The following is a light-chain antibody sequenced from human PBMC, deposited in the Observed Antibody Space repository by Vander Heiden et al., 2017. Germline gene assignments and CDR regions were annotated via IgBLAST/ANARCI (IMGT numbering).Light chain of an antibody. Sequence: QSVLTQPPSLSGAPGQRVTVSCTGSRSNIGGGYDVHWYQHLPGTAPKLLIYSNNNRPSGVPDRFSGSKSGTSASLAITGLQAEDEADYYCQSYDTSLSSGVFGGGTKVTVL. J-gene: IGLJ3*02. CDR2: SNN. CDR3: QSYDTSLSSGV. V-gene: IGLV1-40*01. CDR1: RSNIGGGYD.